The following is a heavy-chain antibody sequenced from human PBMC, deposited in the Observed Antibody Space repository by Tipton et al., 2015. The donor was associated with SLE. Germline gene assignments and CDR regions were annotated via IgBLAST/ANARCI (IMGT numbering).Heavy chain of an antibody. Sequence: SGFIFSTFGIHWVRQAPGKGLEWVAVIWYDGSNEYYADSVKGRFTVSRDSGKDTISLQMNSLRAEDTAVYYCAKDGAHDILTGYSIKYMDVWGKGTTVTVSS. CDR2: IWYDGSNE. CDR1: GFIFSTFG. V-gene: IGHV3-33*06. D-gene: IGHD3-9*01. J-gene: IGHJ6*03. CDR3: AKDGAHDILTGYSIKYMDV.